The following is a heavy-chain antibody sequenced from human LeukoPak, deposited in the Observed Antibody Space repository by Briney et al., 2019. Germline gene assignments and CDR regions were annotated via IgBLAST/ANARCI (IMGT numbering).Heavy chain of an antibody. CDR2: IYYSGST. CDR3: ARNRGCSSTSCYNWFDP. V-gene: IGHV4-31*03. J-gene: IGHJ5*02. CDR1: GGSISSGGYY. Sequence: PSETLSLTCTVSGGSISSGGYYWSWIRQHPGKGLEWIGYIYYSGSTYYNPSLKSRVTISVDTSKNQFSLKLSSVTAAETAVYYCARNRGCSSTSCYNWFDPWGQGTLVTVSS. D-gene: IGHD2-2*01.